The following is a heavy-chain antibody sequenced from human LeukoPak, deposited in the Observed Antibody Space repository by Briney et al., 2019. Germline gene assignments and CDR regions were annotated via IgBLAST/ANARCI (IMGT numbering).Heavy chain of an antibody. CDR3: ARAEAITIFLDLGH. CDR2: IIPILGIA. J-gene: IGHJ4*02. Sequence: VASVKVSCKASGGTFSSYTISWVRQAPGQGLERMGRIIPILGIANYAQKFQGRVTITADKSTSTAYMELSSLRSEDTAVYYCARAEAITIFLDLGHWGQGTLVTVSS. V-gene: IGHV1-69*02. CDR1: GGTFSSYT. D-gene: IGHD3-3*01.